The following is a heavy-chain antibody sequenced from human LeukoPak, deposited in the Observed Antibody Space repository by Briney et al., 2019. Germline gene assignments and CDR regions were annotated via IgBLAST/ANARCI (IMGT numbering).Heavy chain of an antibody. CDR1: GFIVSNNF. CDR2: LYSAGGT. J-gene: IGHJ4*02. V-gene: IGHV3-53*01. D-gene: IGHD1-26*01. Sequence: GGSLRLSCAASGFIVSNNFMSWVRQAPGKGLEWVSVLYSAGGTFYVDSVKGRFTISRDNSKNMLFLQMNSLRVEDTAIYYCAGSPWDGIRGVGLDYPDYWGRGTLVTVSS. CDR3: AGSPWDGIRGVGLDYPDY.